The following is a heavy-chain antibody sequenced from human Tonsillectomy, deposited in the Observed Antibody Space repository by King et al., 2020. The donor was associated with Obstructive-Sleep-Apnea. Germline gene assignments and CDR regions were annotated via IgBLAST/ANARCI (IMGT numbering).Heavy chain of an antibody. Sequence: VQLVESGGGLVQPGRSLRLSCAASGFTCDDYAMHWVRQAPGKGLEWVSGISWNSGSIGYADSLKGRFTISRDNAKNSLYLQMNSLRAEDTALYYCAKDIVATIPGYSYALPRADYWGQGTLVTVSS. CDR3: AKDIVATIPGYSYALPRADY. CDR2: ISWNSGSI. CDR1: GFTCDDYA. V-gene: IGHV3-9*01. J-gene: IGHJ4*02. D-gene: IGHD5-12*01.